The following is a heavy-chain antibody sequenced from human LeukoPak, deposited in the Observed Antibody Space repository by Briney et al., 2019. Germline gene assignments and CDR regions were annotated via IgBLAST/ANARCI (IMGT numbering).Heavy chain of an antibody. CDR3: TRGVGVVIIQRFDP. V-gene: IGHV3-49*03. CDR2: IRSKAYGGTT. J-gene: IGHJ5*02. CDR1: GFTFGDYA. Sequence: GGSLRLSCTASGFTFGDYAMSWFRQAPGKGLEWVGFIRSKAYGGTTEYAASVKGRFTISRDDSKSISYLQMNSLKTEDTAVYYCTRGVGVVIIQRFDPWGQGTLVTVSS. D-gene: IGHD3-3*01.